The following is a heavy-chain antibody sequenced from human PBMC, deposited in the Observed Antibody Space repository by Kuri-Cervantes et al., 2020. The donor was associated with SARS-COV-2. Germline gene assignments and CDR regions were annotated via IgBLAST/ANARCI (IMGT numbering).Heavy chain of an antibody. CDR3: ARGSIAAAGTLKNGFDV. V-gene: IGHV3-30-3*01. CDR2: ISYDGSNE. Sequence: GGSLRLSCAASGFTFSNYAMHWVRLAPGKGLDWMALISYDGSNEYYAGSVRGRFTISRDSSKSMLYLQMNSLRAEDTAVYYCARGSIAAAGTLKNGFDVWGQGTTVTVSS. J-gene: IGHJ6*02. CDR1: GFTFSNYA. D-gene: IGHD6-13*01.